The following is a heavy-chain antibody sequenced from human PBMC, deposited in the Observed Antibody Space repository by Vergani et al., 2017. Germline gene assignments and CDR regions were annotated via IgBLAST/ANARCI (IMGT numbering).Heavy chain of an antibody. D-gene: IGHD3-22*01. CDR2: IYYSGST. Sequence: QLQLHESGPGLVKPSETLSLTCTVSGGSISSSSYYWGWIRQPPGKGLEWIGSIYYSGSTYYNPSLKSRVTISVDTSKNQFSLKLSSVTAADTAVYYCAGDGYYDSSGYYYYYYMDVWGKGTTVTVSS. CDR3: AGDGYYDSSGYYYYYYMDV. J-gene: IGHJ6*03. V-gene: IGHV4-39*01. CDR1: GGSISSSSYY.